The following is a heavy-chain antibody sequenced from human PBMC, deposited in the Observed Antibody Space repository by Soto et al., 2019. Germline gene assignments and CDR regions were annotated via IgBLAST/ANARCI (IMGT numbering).Heavy chain of an antibody. D-gene: IGHD2-15*01. CDR3: ARRYCSGGSCFEGSFDL. V-gene: IGHV1-69*13. J-gene: IGHJ4*02. CDR1: GGTFSSYG. Sequence: SVKVSCKASGGTFSSYGINWVRQAPGQGLEWMAMIIPIFGTTNYAQKLQGRVTISADESTSTAYMGLSSLGSEDTAVYYCARRYCSGGSCFEGSFDLWGQGTLVTVSS. CDR2: IIPIFGTT.